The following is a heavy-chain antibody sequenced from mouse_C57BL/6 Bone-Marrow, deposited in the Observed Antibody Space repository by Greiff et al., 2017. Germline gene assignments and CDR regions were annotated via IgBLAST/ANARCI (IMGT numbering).Heavy chain of an antibody. J-gene: IGHJ2*01. CDR1: GYTFTSYW. Sequence: QVQLQQPGAELVKPGASVKLSCKASGYTFTSYWMHWVKQRPGQGLEWIGMIHPNSGSTNYNEKFKSKATLTVDKSSSTAYMQLSSLTSEDSAVYYWARSGDDYAFDYGGQGTTLTVSS. V-gene: IGHV1-64*01. CDR3: ARSGDDYAFDY. CDR2: IHPNSGST. D-gene: IGHD2-4*01.